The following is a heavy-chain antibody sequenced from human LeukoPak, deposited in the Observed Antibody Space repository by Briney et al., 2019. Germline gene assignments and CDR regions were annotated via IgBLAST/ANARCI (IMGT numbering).Heavy chain of an antibody. D-gene: IGHD3-16*01. V-gene: IGHV5-51*01. CDR3: ARSQLGYYYYYYMDV. CDR2: IYPGDSDT. Sequence: GESLKISCKGSGYSFTSYWIGWVRPMPGKGLEWMGIIYPGDSDTRYSPSFQGQVTISADKSISTAYLQWSSLKASDTAMYYCARSQLGYYYYYYMDVWGKGTTVTVSS. J-gene: IGHJ6*03. CDR1: GYSFTSYW.